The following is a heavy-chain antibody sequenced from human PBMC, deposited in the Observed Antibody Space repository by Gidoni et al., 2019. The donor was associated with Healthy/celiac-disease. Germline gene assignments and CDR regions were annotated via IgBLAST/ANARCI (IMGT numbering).Heavy chain of an antibody. CDR2: ISSNGGST. CDR1: GFTFSSYA. D-gene: IGHD5-12*01. CDR3: ARVLKTEGGYSGYDYYYYGMDV. J-gene: IGHJ6*02. V-gene: IGHV3-64*01. Sequence: EVQLVESGGGLVQPGGSLRLSCAASGFTFSSYAMHWVRQAPGKGLDYVSAISSNGGSTYYANSVKGRFTISRDNSKNTLYLQMGSLRAEDMAVYYCARVLKTEGGYSGYDYYYYGMDVWGQGTTVTVSS.